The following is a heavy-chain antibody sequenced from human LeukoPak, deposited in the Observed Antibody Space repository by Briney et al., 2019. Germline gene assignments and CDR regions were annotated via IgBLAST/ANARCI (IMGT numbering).Heavy chain of an antibody. J-gene: IGHJ4*02. CDR1: GGSMNSYY. V-gene: IGHV4-59*08. Sequence: SETLSLTCSVSGGSMNSYYWSWIRQSPGKGLEWIGYIYYSGSSNYNPSLKSRVTISVDTSKNQFSLKLSSVTAADTAVYYCARHVWLQPFDYWGQGTLVTVSS. CDR2: IYYSGSS. CDR3: ARHVWLQPFDY. D-gene: IGHD3-9*01.